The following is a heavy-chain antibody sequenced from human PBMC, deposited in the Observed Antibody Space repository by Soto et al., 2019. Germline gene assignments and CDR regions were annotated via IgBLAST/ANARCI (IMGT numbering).Heavy chain of an antibody. CDR2: IGTAGDT. Sequence: GGSLRLSCAASGFTFSSYDMHWVRQATGKGLEWVSAIGTAGDTYYPGSVKGRFTISRENAKNSLYLQMNSLRAGDTAVYYCARAIAPRSYYYYMDVWGKGTTVTVSS. J-gene: IGHJ6*03. CDR1: GFTFSSYD. CDR3: ARAIAPRSYYYYMDV. V-gene: IGHV3-13*01.